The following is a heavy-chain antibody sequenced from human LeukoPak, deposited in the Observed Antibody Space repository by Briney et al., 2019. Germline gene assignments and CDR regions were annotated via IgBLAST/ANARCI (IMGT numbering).Heavy chain of an antibody. D-gene: IGHD2-2*01. J-gene: IGHJ6*02. Sequence: ASVKVSCKVSGYTLTELSMHWVRQAPGEGLEWMGGFDPEDGETIYAQKFQGRVTMTEDTSTDTAYMELSSLRSEDTAVYYCATVGYCSSTSCSDYYGMDVWGQGTTVTVSS. CDR1: GYTLTELS. V-gene: IGHV1-24*01. CDR2: FDPEDGET. CDR3: ATVGYCSSTSCSDYYGMDV.